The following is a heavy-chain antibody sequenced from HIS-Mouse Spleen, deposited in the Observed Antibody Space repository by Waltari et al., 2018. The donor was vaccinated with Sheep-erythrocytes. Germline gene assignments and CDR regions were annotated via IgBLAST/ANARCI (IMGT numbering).Heavy chain of an antibody. CDR3: TTGQAVTTTY. V-gene: IGHV3-15*01. J-gene: IGHJ4*02. D-gene: IGHD4-4*01. CDR1: GFTFSNAW. Sequence: EVQLVESGGGLVKPGGSLRLSCAASGFTFSNAWMSWVRQAPGKGLEWVGRIKSKRDGGTTDYAAPVKGRFTISRDDSKNMLYLQMNSLKTEDTAVYYWTTGQAVTTTYWGQGTLVTVSS. CDR2: IKSKRDGGTT.